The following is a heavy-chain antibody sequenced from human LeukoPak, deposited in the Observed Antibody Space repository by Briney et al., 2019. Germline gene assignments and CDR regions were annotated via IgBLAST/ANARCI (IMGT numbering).Heavy chain of an antibody. CDR2: LYAGGSP. Sequence: GGSLRLSCAASGFTVSSNYMIRVRPAPGKGLEWVSLLYAGGSPYYADAVKGRFPISRHNSNNTLHLQMNSLRVEDTAVYYCATAGSSKLLWDYAMDVWGQGTTVTVSS. CDR3: ATAGSSKLLWDYAMDV. D-gene: IGHD3-10*01. V-gene: IGHV3-53*04. CDR1: GFTVSSNY. J-gene: IGHJ6*02.